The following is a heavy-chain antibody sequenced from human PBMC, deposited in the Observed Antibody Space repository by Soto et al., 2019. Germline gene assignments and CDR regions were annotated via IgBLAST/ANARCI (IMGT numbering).Heavy chain of an antibody. CDR3: ARDRLVPYGYGMDV. CDR1: GVTFVSYG. Sequence: GGSLRLSCASSGVTFVSYGIHWVRQATGKGLEWVALIWFDGSKKYYVDSVKGRFAVSRDNSKNTLYLQMNSLRVEDTAVYYCARDRLVPYGYGMDVWGQGTTVTVSS. V-gene: IGHV3-33*01. CDR2: IWFDGSKK. J-gene: IGHJ6*02. D-gene: IGHD2-2*01.